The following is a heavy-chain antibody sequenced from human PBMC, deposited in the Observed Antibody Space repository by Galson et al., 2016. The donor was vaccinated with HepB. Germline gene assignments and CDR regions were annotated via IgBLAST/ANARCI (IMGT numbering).Heavy chain of an antibody. D-gene: IGHD1-14*01. CDR3: ARHASPRGTRWFDP. CDR1: GGSMSTYC. CDR2: ICNSGSS. Sequence: EPLSLTCSVSGGSMSTYCWSWMRQPPGERLEWIGYICNSGSSTYNPSLNSRVTMSLDTSKSHFSLRLASVTAADTAVYSCARHASPRGTRWFDPWGQGILVTVSS. J-gene: IGHJ5*02. V-gene: IGHV4-59*08.